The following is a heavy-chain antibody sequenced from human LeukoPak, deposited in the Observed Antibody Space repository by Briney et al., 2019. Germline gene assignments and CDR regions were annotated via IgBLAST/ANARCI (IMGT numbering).Heavy chain of an antibody. CDR2: IFYSGST. V-gene: IGHV4-59*01. CDR1: GGSISSYY. CDR3: ARERMDSSSWYDWFDP. Sequence: SETLSLTCTVSGGSISSYYWSWIRQPPGKGLEWIGYIFYSGSTNYNPSLKSRVTISVDTSKNQFSLKLNSVTAADTAVYYCARERMDSSSWYDWFDPWGQGTLVTVSS. D-gene: IGHD6-13*01. J-gene: IGHJ5*02.